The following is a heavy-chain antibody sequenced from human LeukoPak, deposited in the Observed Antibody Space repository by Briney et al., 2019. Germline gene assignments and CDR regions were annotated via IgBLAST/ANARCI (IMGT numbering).Heavy chain of an antibody. CDR1: GGSFSGYY. CDR3: ARGAGGYKTFDAFDI. D-gene: IGHD5-24*01. V-gene: IGHV4-34*01. J-gene: IGHJ3*02. CDR2: INHSGST. Sequence: KSSETLSLTCAVYGGSFSGYYWSWIRQPPGKGLEWIGEINHSGSTNYNPSLKSRVTISVDTSKNQFSLKLSSVTAADTAVYYCARGAGGYKTFDAFDIWGQGTMVTVSS.